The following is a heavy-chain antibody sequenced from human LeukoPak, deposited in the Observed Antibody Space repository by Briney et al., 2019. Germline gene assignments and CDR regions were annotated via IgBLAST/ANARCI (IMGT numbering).Heavy chain of an antibody. J-gene: IGHJ4*02. CDR2: IHSDGSTT. CDR1: GFSFSGYW. CDR3: AREGVERGDSSDY. Sequence: GGSLRLSCAASGFSFSGYWMHWVRQAPGKGLVWVSHIHSDGSTTGYADSVKGRFTISRDNAKNTLYLQMNSLRAEDTAVYYCAREGVERGDSSDYWGQGTLVTVSS. V-gene: IGHV3-74*01. D-gene: IGHD5-18*01.